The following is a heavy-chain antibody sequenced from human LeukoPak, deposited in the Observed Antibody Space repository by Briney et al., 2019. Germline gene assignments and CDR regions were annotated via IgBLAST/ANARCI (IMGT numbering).Heavy chain of an antibody. J-gene: IGHJ5*02. CDR3: ASLAVAAKVPFS. CDR2: IIPIFGTA. Sequence: VASVKVSCKASGGTFSSYAISWVRQAPGQGLEWMGGIIPIFGTANYAQKFQGRVTLTADESTSTAYMELSSLRSEDTAVYYCASLAVAAKVPFSWGQGTLVTVSS. CDR1: GGTFSSYA. V-gene: IGHV1-69*13. D-gene: IGHD2-15*01.